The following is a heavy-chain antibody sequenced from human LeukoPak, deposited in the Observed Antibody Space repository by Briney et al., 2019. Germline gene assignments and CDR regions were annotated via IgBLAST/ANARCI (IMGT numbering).Heavy chain of an antibody. CDR3: AKDWDDYYDSSGYPLYDAFDI. D-gene: IGHD3-22*01. CDR1: GFTFSSYA. Sequence: GGSLRLSCAASGFTFSSYAMSWGRQAPGKGREWVSAISGSGGSTYYADSVKGRFTISRDNSKNTLYLQMNSLRAEDTAVYYCAKDWDDYYDSSGYPLYDAFDIWGQGTMVTVSS. CDR2: ISGSGGST. V-gene: IGHV3-23*01. J-gene: IGHJ3*02.